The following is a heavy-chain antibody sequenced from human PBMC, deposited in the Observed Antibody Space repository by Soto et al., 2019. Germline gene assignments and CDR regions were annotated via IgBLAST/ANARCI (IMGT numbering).Heavy chain of an antibody. J-gene: IGHJ6*02. CDR2: IYYSGST. CDR1: GGSISSSSYY. V-gene: IGHV4-39*01. CDR3: ARLVAVAGTGYYYGMDV. D-gene: IGHD6-19*01. Sequence: SETLSLTCTVSGGSISSSSYYWGWIRQPPGKGLEWIGSIYYSGSTYYNPSPKSRVTISVDTSKNQFSLKLSSVTAADTAVYYCARLVAVAGTGYYYGMDVWGQGTTVTVSS.